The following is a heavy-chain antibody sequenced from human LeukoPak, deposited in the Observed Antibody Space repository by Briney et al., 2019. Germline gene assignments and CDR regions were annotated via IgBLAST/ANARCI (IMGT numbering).Heavy chain of an antibody. CDR1: GGPLSSYY. J-gene: IGHJ4*02. CDR3: ARRFSGGYSSGWSVSYFDY. Sequence: SETLSLTCTVSGGPLSSYYWSWIRQPPGKGLEWIGYIYYSGSTNYNPSLKSRVTISVDTSKNQFSLKLSSVTAADTAVYYCARRFSGGYSSGWSVSYFDYWGQGTLVTVSS. V-gene: IGHV4-59*08. D-gene: IGHD6-19*01. CDR2: IYYSGST.